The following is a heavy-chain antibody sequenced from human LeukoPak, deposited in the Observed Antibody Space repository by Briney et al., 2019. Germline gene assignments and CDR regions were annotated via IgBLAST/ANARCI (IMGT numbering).Heavy chain of an antibody. CDR1: GGSISSYY. CDR3: AREGDIVVVPAVRPNYFDY. J-gene: IGHJ4*02. D-gene: IGHD2-2*01. CDR2: IYTSGST. V-gene: IGHV4-4*07. Sequence: SETLSLTCTVSGGSISSYYWSWIRQPAGKGLEWIGHIYTSGSTNYNPSLKSRVTMSVDTSKNQFSLKLSSVTAADTAVYYCAREGDIVVVPAVRPNYFDYWGQGTLVTVSS.